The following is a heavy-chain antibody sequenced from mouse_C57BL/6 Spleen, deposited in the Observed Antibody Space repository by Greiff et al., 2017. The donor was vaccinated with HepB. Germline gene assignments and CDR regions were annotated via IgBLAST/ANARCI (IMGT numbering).Heavy chain of an antibody. J-gene: IGHJ2*01. D-gene: IGHD2-5*01. CDR3: AILYSNYYFDY. V-gene: IGHV5-17*01. Sequence: DVHLVESGGGLVKPGGSLKLSCAASGFTFSDYGMHWVRQAPEKGLEWVAYISSGSSTIYYADTVKGRFTISRDNAKNTLFLQMTSLRSEGTSMYYCAILYSNYYFDYWGQGTTLTVSS. CDR1: GFTFSDYG. CDR2: ISSGSSTI.